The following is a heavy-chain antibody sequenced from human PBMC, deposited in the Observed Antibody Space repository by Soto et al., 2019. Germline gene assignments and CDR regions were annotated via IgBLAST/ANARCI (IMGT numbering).Heavy chain of an antibody. D-gene: IGHD5-12*01. CDR1: GGSLTGYY. J-gene: IGHJ4*02. Sequence: QVHLQQWGAGLLKPSETLSLTCAVNGGSLTGYYWSWIRQPPGKGLEWIGEIKDGGVTNYSPSLKGRVTMSADTSKNQFSLKFNSVTAADTAVYYCARGQEGIVATHWDQGTLVTVSS. CDR2: IKDGGVT. CDR3: ARGQEGIVATH. V-gene: IGHV4-34*01.